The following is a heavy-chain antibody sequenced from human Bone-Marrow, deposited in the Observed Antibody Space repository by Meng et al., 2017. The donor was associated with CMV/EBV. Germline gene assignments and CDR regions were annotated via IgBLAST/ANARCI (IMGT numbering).Heavy chain of an antibody. CDR1: GFTVSSNY. CDR2: IYSGGST. V-gene: IGHV3-53*01. J-gene: IGHJ4*02. Sequence: SGFTVSSNYMRWVRQAPGKGLEWVSVIYSGGSTYYADSVKGRFTISRDNSKNTLYLQMNSLRAEDTAVYYCARDPRRDYDFWSGYVYWGQGTLVTVSS. D-gene: IGHD3-3*01. CDR3: ARDPRRDYDFWSGYVY.